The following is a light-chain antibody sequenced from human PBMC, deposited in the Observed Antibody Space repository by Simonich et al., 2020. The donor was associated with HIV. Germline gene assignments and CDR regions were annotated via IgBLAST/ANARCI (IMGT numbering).Light chain of an antibody. V-gene: IGKV1-5*03. CDR1: QSISSY. Sequence: DIQMTQSPSSLSASVGDRVTITCRASQSISSYLNWYQQKPGKAPKLLIYKASSLESGVPSRFSGSGSGTEFTLTISSLQPDDFATYYCQQYSRYPVTFGQGTKVEIK. J-gene: IGKJ1*01. CDR2: KAS. CDR3: QQYSRYPVT.